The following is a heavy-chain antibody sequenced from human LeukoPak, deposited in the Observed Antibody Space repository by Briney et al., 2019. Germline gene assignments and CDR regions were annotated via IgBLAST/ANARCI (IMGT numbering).Heavy chain of an antibody. J-gene: IGHJ4*02. CDR1: GGSISSGDYY. CDR2: IYYSGST. D-gene: IGHD3-10*01. V-gene: IGHV4-30-4*08. Sequence: PSQTLSLTCTVSGGSISSGDYYWSWIRQPPGKGLEWIGYIYYSGSTYYNPSLKSRVTISVDTSKNQFSLKLSSVTAADTAVYYCAREWADYYCSGSYYNDWGQGTLVTVSS. CDR3: AREWADYYCSGSYYND.